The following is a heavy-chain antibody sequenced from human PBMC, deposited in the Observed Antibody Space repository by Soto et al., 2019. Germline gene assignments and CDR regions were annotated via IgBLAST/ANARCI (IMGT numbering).Heavy chain of an antibody. D-gene: IGHD3-3*01. V-gene: IGHV1-8*01. CDR1: GYTFTSYD. CDR3: ARSQKRVTIFGVVIRNNWFDP. Sequence: VKVSCKASGYTFTSYDINWVQQATGQGLEWMGWMNPNSGNTGYAQKFQGRVTMTRNTSISTAYMELSSLRSEDTAVYYCARSQKRVTIFGVVIRNNWFDPWGQGTLVTVSS. CDR2: MNPNSGNT. J-gene: IGHJ5*02.